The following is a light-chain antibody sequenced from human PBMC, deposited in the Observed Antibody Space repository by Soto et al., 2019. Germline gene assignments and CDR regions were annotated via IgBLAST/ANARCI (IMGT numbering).Light chain of an antibody. V-gene: IGKV3-15*01. CDR2: GAS. CDR3: QQYNTWTPWT. J-gene: IGKJ1*01. Sequence: VVMTQSPATVSVSPGETVTLSCRASQSVRSDVAWYQQRPGQDPRLLIFGASSRVADIPARFSGSGSGTDFTLTISSLQSEDFAVYHCQQYNTWTPWTFGQGTKVE. CDR1: QSVRSD.